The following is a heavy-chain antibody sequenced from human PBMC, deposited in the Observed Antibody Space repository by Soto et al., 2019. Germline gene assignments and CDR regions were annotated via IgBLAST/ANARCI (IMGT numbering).Heavy chain of an antibody. V-gene: IGHV2-5*02. CDR3: AHKGPEDWPLNY. D-gene: IGHD3-9*01. Sequence: QITLKESGPTLVRPTQTLTLTCAFSGFSLSTSGVGVGWIRQPPGKALEWLAVIYWDDSKHYSPSLWSRLTLTKDTSKNQVVLPMTNMDPMDTGTYYCAHKGPEDWPLNYWGQGTLVTVSS. J-gene: IGHJ4*02. CDR1: GFSLSTSGVG. CDR2: IYWDDSK.